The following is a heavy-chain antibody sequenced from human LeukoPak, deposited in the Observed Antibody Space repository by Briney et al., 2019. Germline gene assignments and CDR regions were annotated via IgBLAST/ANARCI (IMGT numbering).Heavy chain of an antibody. CDR3: ARDNRWNYVGLDY. V-gene: IGHV3-30*04. J-gene: IGHJ4*02. D-gene: IGHD3-16*01. CDR2: ISYDGSKK. CDR1: GFTFITYA. Sequence: GRSLTLSCAASGFTFITYAIHWVRQAPGKGLEWVAVISYDGSKKNYADSVKGRFTISRDNSKNTLYLQMNSLRVEDTAVYYCARDNRWNYVGLDYWGQGAQVTVSS.